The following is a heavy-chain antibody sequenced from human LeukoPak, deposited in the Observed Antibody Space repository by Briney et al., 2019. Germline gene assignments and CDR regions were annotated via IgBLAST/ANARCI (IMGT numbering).Heavy chain of an antibody. J-gene: IGHJ6*02. CDR1: GYTLTELS. V-gene: IGHV1-24*01. D-gene: IGHD4-17*01. CDR2: FDPEDGET. CDR3: ATVRSDYGDYYYYYGMDV. Sequence: ASVKVSCKVSGYTLTELSMHWVRQAPGKGLEWMGGFDPEDGETIYAQKFQGRVTMTEDTSTDTAYMEPSSLRSEDTAVYYCATVRSDYGDYYYYYGMDVWGQGTTVTVSS.